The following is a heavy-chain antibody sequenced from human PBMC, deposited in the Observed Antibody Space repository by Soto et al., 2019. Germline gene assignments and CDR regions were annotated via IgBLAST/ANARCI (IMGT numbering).Heavy chain of an antibody. CDR1: GFTFSSYA. Sequence: GGSLRLSCAASGFTFSSYAMSWVRQAPGKGLEWVSAISGSGGSTYYADSVKGRFTISRDNSKNTLYLKMNSLRAEDTAVYYCAKDVSVLLGRTTYYFDYWGQGTLVTVSS. V-gene: IGHV3-23*01. CDR2: ISGSGGST. CDR3: AKDVSVLLGRTTYYFDY. D-gene: IGHD3-16*01. J-gene: IGHJ4*02.